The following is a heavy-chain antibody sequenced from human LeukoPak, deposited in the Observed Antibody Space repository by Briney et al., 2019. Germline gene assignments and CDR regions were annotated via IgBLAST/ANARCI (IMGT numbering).Heavy chain of an antibody. D-gene: IGHD3-22*01. V-gene: IGHV4-39*01. Sequence: SETLSLTCIVSGVSISSSGYYWGWSRQPPGKGLEWIGSIYYSGTTYYNPSLKSRVTISVDPSKNQFSLKRSSVTAADTAVYYCAGYYDSSGYYSDYWGQGTLVTVSS. J-gene: IGHJ4*02. CDR2: IYYSGTT. CDR1: GVSISSSGYY. CDR3: AGYYDSSGYYSDY.